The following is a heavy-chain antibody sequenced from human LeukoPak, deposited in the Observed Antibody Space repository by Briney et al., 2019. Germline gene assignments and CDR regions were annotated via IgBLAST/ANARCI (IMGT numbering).Heavy chain of an antibody. CDR2: ISSRSSYI. Sequence: PGGSLRLSCAASGFTFSSYSMNWVRQAPGKGLEWVSSISSRSSYIYYADSVKGRFAISRDNAKNSLYLQMNSLRAEDTAVYYCARELASYDSSGYPSYWGQGTLVTVSS. J-gene: IGHJ4*02. V-gene: IGHV3-21*01. CDR3: ARELASYDSSGYPSY. CDR1: GFTFSSYS. D-gene: IGHD3-22*01.